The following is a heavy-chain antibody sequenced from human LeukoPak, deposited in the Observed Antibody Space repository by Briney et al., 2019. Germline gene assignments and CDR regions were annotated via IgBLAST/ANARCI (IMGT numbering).Heavy chain of an antibody. J-gene: IGHJ4*02. D-gene: IGHD2-15*01. Sequence: PSETLSLTCTVSGGSISSYYWSWIRQPPGKGLEWIGYIYYSGSTNYNPSLKSRVTISVDTSKNQFSLKLSSVTAADTAVYYCARQYCTGGSCYPYFDYWGQGTLVTVSS. CDR2: IYYSGST. CDR1: GGSISSYY. CDR3: ARQYCTGGSCYPYFDY. V-gene: IGHV4-59*01.